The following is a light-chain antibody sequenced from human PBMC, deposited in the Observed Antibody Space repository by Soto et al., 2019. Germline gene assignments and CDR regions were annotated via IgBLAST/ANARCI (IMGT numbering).Light chain of an antibody. CDR2: RNN. V-gene: IGLV1-47*01. Sequence: QSVPTQPPSVSGTPGQWITISCSGSSSDIGTNYVYWYQQLPGAAPKLLIYRNNQRPSGVPDRFSGSKSGTSASLAISGLRSEDEAEYHCAGWDDSLSGFYVFGTGTKLTVL. J-gene: IGLJ1*01. CDR1: SSDIGTNY. CDR3: AGWDDSLSGFYV.